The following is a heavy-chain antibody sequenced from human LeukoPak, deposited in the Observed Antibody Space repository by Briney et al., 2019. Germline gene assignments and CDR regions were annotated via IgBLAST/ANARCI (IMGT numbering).Heavy chain of an antibody. CDR1: GFTVSSNY. CDR3: AKGDSGSYYNFDY. V-gene: IGHV3-53*01. CDR2: IYSGGGT. Sequence: GGSLRLSCAASGFTVSSNYMTWVRQAPGKGLEWVSVIYSGGGTYYADSVKGRFTISRDNFKNTLYLQMNSLRAEDTAVYYCAKGDSGSYYNFDYWGQGTLVTVSS. J-gene: IGHJ4*02. D-gene: IGHD1-26*01.